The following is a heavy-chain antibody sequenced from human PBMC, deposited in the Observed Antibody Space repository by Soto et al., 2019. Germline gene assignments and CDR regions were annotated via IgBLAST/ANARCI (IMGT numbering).Heavy chain of an antibody. J-gene: IGHJ4*02. V-gene: IGHV3-48*03. Sequence: PGGSLRLSCAASGFTFSSYEMNWVRQAPGKGLEWVSYISSSGGTIYYADSVKGRFTISRDNAKNSLYLQMNSLRAEDTAVYCCAREGGGYFDYWGQGTLVTVSS. D-gene: IGHD3-16*01. CDR3: AREGGGYFDY. CDR2: ISSSGGTI. CDR1: GFTFSSYE.